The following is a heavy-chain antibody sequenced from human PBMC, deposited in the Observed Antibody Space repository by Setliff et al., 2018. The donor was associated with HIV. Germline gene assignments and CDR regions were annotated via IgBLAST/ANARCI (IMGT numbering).Heavy chain of an antibody. Sequence: SETLSLTCTVSGGSISSYYWSWIRQPPGKGLEWIGYIYYSGSTNNNPSLKSRVTISVHTSKNQFSLMLSSVTAADTAVYYCAGDRKSLGYNFWSGFRPDAAFDIWSQGTMFTVSS. V-gene: IGHV4-59*12. CDR1: GGSISSYY. J-gene: IGHJ3*02. CDR2: IYYSGST. D-gene: IGHD3-3*01. CDR3: AGDRKSLGYNFWSGFRPDAAFDI.